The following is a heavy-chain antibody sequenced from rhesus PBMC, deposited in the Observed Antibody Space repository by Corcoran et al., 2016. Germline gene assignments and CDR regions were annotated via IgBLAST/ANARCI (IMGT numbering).Heavy chain of an antibody. Sequence: EVQLVESGGGLVQPGGSLRLSCAASGFTFSNSWMTWVRQSPGKGLEWVGFIKSKDDGGTAAYADSVKGRFTISRDDSKNTLYLQMNSLKTEDTAVYYCARGLVGYWGQGVLVTVSS. J-gene: IGHJ4*01. CDR2: IKSKDDGGTA. V-gene: IGHV3S11*01. CDR3: ARGLVGY. D-gene: IGHD1-44*01. CDR1: GFTFSNSW.